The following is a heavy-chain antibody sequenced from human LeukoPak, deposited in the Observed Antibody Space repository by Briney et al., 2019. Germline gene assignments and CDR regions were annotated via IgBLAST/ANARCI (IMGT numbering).Heavy chain of an antibody. V-gene: IGHV4-59*01. CDR2: IYYSGST. CDR1: GGSISSYY. CDR3: ARGVGCSGGSCPLGDWFDP. D-gene: IGHD2-15*01. J-gene: IGHJ5*02. Sequence: SETLSLTCTVSGGSISSYYRSWIRQPPGKGLEWIGYIYYSGSTNYNPSLKSRVTMSVDTSKNQFSLKLSSVTAADTAVYYCARGVGCSGGSCPLGDWFDPWGQGTLVTVPS.